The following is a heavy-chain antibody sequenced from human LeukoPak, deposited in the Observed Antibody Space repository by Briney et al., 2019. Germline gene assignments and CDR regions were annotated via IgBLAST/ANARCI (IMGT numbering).Heavy chain of an antibody. D-gene: IGHD6-13*01. CDR1: GYTFTSYG. V-gene: IGHV1-18*01. CDR3: ARDKTSTWYGAIDF. CDR2: ISAYNGNT. Sequence: SVKVSCKASGYTFTSYGISWVRQAPGQGLEWMGWISAYNGNTNYAQKFQGRVTISRDTSASTAYMELSSLTSADTAVYYCARDKTSTWYGAIDFWGQGALVTVSS. J-gene: IGHJ4*02.